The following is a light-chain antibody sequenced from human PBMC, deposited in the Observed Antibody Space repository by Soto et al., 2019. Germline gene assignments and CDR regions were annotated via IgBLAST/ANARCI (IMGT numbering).Light chain of an antibody. CDR1: SSDIGVYNY. CDR3: CSFAGSYTFL. J-gene: IGLJ2*01. CDR2: DVN. V-gene: IGLV2-11*01. Sequence: QSALTQPRSVSGSPGQSVTISCTGSSSDIGVYNYVSWFQQHPGKAPTLMIYDVNKRPSGVPDRFSGSKSGYTASLTISGLQADDEADYYCCSFAGSYTFLFGGGTKVTVL.